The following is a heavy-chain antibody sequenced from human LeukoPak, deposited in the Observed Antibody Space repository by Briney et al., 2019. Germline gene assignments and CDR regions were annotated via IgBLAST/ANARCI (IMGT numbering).Heavy chain of an antibody. CDR3: AKANVRVLSPSHFDY. CDR2: ISGSGGST. Sequence: GGSLRLSCAASGFTFSSYAMSWVRQAPGKGLEWVSAISGSGGSTYYADSVKGRFTISRDNSKNTLYLQMNSLRAEDTAVYYCAKANVRVLSPSHFDYWGQGTLVTVSS. V-gene: IGHV3-23*01. D-gene: IGHD3-10*01. J-gene: IGHJ4*02. CDR1: GFTFSSYA.